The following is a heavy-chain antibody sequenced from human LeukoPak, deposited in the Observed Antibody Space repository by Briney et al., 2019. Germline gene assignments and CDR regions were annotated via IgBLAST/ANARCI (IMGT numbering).Heavy chain of an antibody. Sequence: SETLSLTCTVSGGPINSYYWSWIRQPPGKGLEWIAYIYYSGSTSYNPSLKSRVTISVDTSKNQFSLKLNSVTAADTAMYYCARLFHPALSGNYPFDYWGQGTLVTVSS. V-gene: IGHV4-59*01. D-gene: IGHD1-26*01. CDR3: ARLFHPALSGNYPFDY. CDR1: GGPINSYY. J-gene: IGHJ4*02. CDR2: IYYSGST.